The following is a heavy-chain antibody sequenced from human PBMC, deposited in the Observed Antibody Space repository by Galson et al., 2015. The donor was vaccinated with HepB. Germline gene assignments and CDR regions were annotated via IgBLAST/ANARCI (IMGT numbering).Heavy chain of an antibody. CDR3: AKGHDFWSGYVGGAFDI. D-gene: IGHD3-3*01. CDR1: GFTFSSYW. J-gene: IGHJ3*02. CDR2: IKQDGSEK. V-gene: IGHV3-7*03. Sequence: SLRLSCAASGFTFSSYWMSWVRQAPGKGLEWVANIKQDGSEKYYVDSVKGRFTISRDNAKNSLYLQMNSLRAEDTALYYCAKGHDFWSGYVGGAFDIWGQGTMVTVSS.